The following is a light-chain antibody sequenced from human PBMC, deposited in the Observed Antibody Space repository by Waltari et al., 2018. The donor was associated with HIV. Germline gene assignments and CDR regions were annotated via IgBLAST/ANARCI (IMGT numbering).Light chain of an antibody. J-gene: IGKJ1*01. CDR2: WAS. CDR3: QQYYDTPQT. CDR1: QTILYSSNNKNY. V-gene: IGKV4-1*01. Sequence: DIVMTQSPDSLVVSLGERATINCKSSQTILYSSNNKNYLAWYQQKPGQPPKLLIYWASTRESGVPDRFSGSGSGSDVTLTISSLQAEDVAVYYCQQYYDTPQTFGQGTKVEIK.